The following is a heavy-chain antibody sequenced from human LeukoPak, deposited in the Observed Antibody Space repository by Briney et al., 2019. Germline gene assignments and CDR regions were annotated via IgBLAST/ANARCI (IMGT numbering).Heavy chain of an antibody. Sequence: GESLKISCKGSGYSFTSYWIGWVRQMPGKGLEWMGIIYPGDSDTRYSPSLQGQVTISADKSISTAYLQWSSLKASDTAMYYCARRTPWDYGGSYYFDYWGQGTLVTVSS. V-gene: IGHV5-51*01. CDR2: IYPGDSDT. CDR1: GYSFTSYW. CDR3: ARRTPWDYGGSYYFDY. J-gene: IGHJ4*02. D-gene: IGHD4-23*01.